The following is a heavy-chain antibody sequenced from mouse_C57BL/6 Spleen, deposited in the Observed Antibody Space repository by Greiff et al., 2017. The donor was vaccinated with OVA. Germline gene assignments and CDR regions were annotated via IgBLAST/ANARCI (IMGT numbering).Heavy chain of an antibody. CDR3: ARSRNSSGYGFAY. CDR1: GYTFTDYY. J-gene: IGHJ3*01. CDR2: INPNNGGT. Sequence: VQLQQSGPELVKPGASVKISCKASGYTFTDYYMNWVKQSHGKSLEWIGDINPNNGGTSYNQKFKGKATLTVDKSSSTAYMELRSLTSEDSAVYYCARSRNSSGYGFAYWGQGTLVTVSA. D-gene: IGHD3-2*02. V-gene: IGHV1-26*01.